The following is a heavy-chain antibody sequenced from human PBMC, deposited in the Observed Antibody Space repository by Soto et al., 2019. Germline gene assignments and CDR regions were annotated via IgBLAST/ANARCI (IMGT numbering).Heavy chain of an antibody. V-gene: IGHV1-58*01. D-gene: IGHD2-8*01. CDR2: IAVGSGYT. J-gene: IGHJ4*02. Sequence: GASVKVSCKASGFTFTSSAFHWVRQARGQRLEWIGWIAVGSGYTNYAQSFQDRVTLTRDMSTATTYMELSRLTSEDTAIYYCAADATAWQQMVPSDYWGQGTLVTVSS. CDR1: GFTFTSSA. CDR3: AADATAWQQMVPSDY.